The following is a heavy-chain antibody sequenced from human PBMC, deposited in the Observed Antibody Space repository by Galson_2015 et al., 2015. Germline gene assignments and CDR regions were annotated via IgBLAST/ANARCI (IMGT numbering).Heavy chain of an antibody. J-gene: IGHJ6*02. CDR1: GYTFTSYA. CDR3: ASSSSSEFGYYYYYGMDV. Sequence: SVKVSCKASGYTFTSYAMNWVRQAPGQGLEWMGWINTNTGNPTYAQGFTGRFVFSLDTSVSTAYLQISSLKAEDTAVYYCASSSSSEFGYYYYYGMDVWGQGTTVTVSS. V-gene: IGHV7-4-1*02. CDR2: INTNTGNP. D-gene: IGHD6-6*01.